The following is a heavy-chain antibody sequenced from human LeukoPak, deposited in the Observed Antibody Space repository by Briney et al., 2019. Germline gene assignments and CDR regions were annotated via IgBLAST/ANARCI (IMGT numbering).Heavy chain of an antibody. CDR2: IYWNEDK. J-gene: IGHJ4*02. CDR1: GVSLSTDGVG. D-gene: IGHD3-22*01. Sequence: SGPTLVNPTQTLTLTCTFSGVSLSTDGVGVSWIRQPPGKALEWLALIYWNEDKRYSPSLKSRLAITKDTSKNQVVLTMTNMDPVDTATYHCAHRKYYFDNSYPGYFGSWGQVALVTVSS. CDR3: AHRKYYFDNSYPGYFGS. V-gene: IGHV2-5*01.